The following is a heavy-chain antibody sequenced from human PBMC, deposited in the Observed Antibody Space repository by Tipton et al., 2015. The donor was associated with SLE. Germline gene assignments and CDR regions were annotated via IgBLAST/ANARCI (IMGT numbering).Heavy chain of an antibody. Sequence: TLSLTCTVSGGSISSSSYYWGWIRQPPGKGLEWIGYIYYSGNTYYNPSLKSRVTISVDTSKNQFSLKLSSVTAADTAVYYCARDRPRLRFKSGAFDIWGQGTMVTVSS. CDR2: IYYSGNT. CDR3: ARDRPRLRFKSGAFDI. J-gene: IGHJ3*02. V-gene: IGHV4-31*03. CDR1: GGSISSSSYY. D-gene: IGHD4-17*01.